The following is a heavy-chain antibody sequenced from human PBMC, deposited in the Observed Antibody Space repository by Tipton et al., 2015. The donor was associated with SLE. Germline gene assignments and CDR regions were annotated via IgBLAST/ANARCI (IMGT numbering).Heavy chain of an antibody. D-gene: IGHD4-17*01. CDR1: GASVSNYY. V-gene: IGHV4-59*08. Sequence: TLSLTCTVSGASVSNYYWSWIRQPPGKGLEWIGYIYYSGSTNYNPSLKSRVTISVDTSKNQFSLKLSSVTAADTAVYYCARLFSPTPYGDYVYFDYRGQGTLVTVSS. J-gene: IGHJ4*02. CDR2: IYYSGST. CDR3: ARLFSPTPYGDYVYFDY.